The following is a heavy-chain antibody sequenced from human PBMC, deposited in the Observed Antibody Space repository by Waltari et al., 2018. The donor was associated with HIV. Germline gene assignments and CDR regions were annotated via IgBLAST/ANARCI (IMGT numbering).Heavy chain of an antibody. CDR1: GYSFIDFD. V-gene: IGHV1-8*02. Sequence: QVQLVQSGAEIKKPRASVRVSCKASGYSFIDFDINWVRRDPGRGLEWVGWMNPDNGDAGYGHKFRGRFTLTRDTSTDTAYMEVDNLKSEDTAIYFCTKGRRGALFGDEWGQGTLVTVSS. D-gene: IGHD3-3*01. CDR3: TKGRRGALFGDE. CDR2: MNPDNGDA. J-gene: IGHJ4*02.